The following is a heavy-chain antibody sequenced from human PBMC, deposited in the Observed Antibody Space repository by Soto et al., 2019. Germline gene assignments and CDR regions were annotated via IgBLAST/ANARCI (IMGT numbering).Heavy chain of an antibody. CDR1: GYTFTSYY. Sequence: AASVKVSCKSSGYTFTSYYMHWVRQAPGQGLEWMGIINPSGGSTSYAQKFQGRVTMTRDTSTSTVYMELSSLRSEDTAVYYCARPMTTVTAFDYWGQGTLVTVSS. CDR3: ARPMTTVTAFDY. J-gene: IGHJ4*02. CDR2: INPSGGST. V-gene: IGHV1-46*01. D-gene: IGHD4-4*01.